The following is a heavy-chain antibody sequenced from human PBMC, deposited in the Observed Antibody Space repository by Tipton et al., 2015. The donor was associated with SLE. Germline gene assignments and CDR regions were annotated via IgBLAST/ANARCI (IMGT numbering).Heavy chain of an antibody. J-gene: IGHJ5*01. D-gene: IGHD1-1*01. V-gene: IGHV4-4*09. CDR1: SGSITSYY. CDR3: ATGHFDF. CDR2: VFSSGTT. Sequence: TLSLTCNVSSGSITSYYWNWIRQFPGKGLEWIGYVFSSGTTNYNPSLKSRVAVSMDTSRNQFSLRLKSVTAADTAVYYCATGHFDFWGQGRLVTVSS.